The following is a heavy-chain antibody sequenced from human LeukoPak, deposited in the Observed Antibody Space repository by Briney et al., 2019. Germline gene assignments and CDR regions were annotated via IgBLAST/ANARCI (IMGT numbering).Heavy chain of an antibody. D-gene: IGHD3-10*01. J-gene: IGHJ4*02. CDR2: ISWNSGNI. CDR1: GFTFDDYA. CDR3: AKENSMVRGPFDY. V-gene: IGHV3-9*01. Sequence: GRSLRLSCAASGFTFDDYAMHWVRQAPGKGLEWVSGISWNSGNIDYVDSVKGRFTISRDNAKNSLYLQMNSLRAEDTALYYCAKENSMVRGPFDYWGQGTLVTVSS.